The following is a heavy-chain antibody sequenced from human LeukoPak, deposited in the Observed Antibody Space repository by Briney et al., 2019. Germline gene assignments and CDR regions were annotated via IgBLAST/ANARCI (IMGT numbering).Heavy chain of an antibody. D-gene: IGHD3-16*01. CDR3: ARELNGYGYYFFDY. CDR2: ISSSTNTI. J-gene: IGHJ4*02. Sequence: PGGSLRLSCEVSGFPFTLYNMNWVRQAPGKGLEWLSYISSSTNTIYYADSVKGRFTISRDNAKNSLYLQMNGLGAEDTAVHYCARELNGYGYYFFDYWGPGTLVTVSS. CDR1: GFPFTLYN. V-gene: IGHV3-48*04.